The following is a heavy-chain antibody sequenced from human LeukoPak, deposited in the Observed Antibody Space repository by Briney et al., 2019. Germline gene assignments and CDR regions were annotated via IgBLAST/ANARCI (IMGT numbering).Heavy chain of an antibody. D-gene: IGHD2/OR15-2a*01. Sequence: SETLSLTCTVSGGSISSGDYYWSWIRQPPGKGLEWIGYIYYSGSTYYNPSLKSRVTISVDTSKNQFSLKLSSVTAADTAVYYCAGHHPRNTVDFWGQGTLVTVSS. J-gene: IGHJ4*02. V-gene: IGHV4-30-4*01. CDR2: IYYSGST. CDR1: GGSISSGDYY. CDR3: AGHHPRNTVDF.